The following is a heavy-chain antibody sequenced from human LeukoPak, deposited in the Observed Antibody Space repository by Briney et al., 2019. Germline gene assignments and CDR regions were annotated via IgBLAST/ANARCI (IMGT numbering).Heavy chain of an antibody. Sequence: GESLRISCKGSGYSFTSYWISWVRQMPGKGLEWMGRIDPSDSYTNYSPSFQGQVTISADKSISTAYLQWSSLKASDTAMYYCARPSGDSSSSLYYGMDVWGQGTTVTVSS. CDR1: GYSFTSYW. V-gene: IGHV5-10-1*04. CDR2: IDPSDSYT. D-gene: IGHD6-6*01. CDR3: ARPSGDSSSSLYYGMDV. J-gene: IGHJ6*02.